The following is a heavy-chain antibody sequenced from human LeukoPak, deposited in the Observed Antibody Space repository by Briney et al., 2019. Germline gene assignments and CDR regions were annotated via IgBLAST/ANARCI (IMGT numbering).Heavy chain of an antibody. J-gene: IGHJ3*02. Sequence: GESLKISCKGSGYSFTSYWIGWVRQMPGKGLEWMGIIYPGDSDTRYSPSFQGQVTISADKSISTAYLQWSSLKASDTAMYYCARLGRALLRITMVRGYYAFDIWGQGTMVTVSS. CDR1: GYSFTSYW. CDR3: ARLGRALLRITMVRGYYAFDI. V-gene: IGHV5-51*01. D-gene: IGHD3-10*01. CDR2: IYPGDSDT.